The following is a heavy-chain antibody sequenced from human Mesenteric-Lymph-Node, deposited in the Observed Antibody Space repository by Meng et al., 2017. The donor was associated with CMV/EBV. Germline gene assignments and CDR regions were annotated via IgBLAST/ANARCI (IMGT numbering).Heavy chain of an antibody. V-gene: IGHV3-33*06. CDR2: IWYDGSNK. CDR1: GFTFSSYG. CDR3: AKDRYYYGMDV. J-gene: IGHJ6*02. Sequence: GESLKISCAASGFTFSSYGMHWVRQAPGKGLEWVAVIWYDGSNKYYADSVKGRFTISRDNSKNTLYLQMNSLRGEDTALYYCAKDRYYYGMDVWGQGTTVTVSS.